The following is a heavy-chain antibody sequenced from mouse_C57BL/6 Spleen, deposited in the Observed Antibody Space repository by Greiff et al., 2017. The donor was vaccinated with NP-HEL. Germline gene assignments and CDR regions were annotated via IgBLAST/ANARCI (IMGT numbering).Heavy chain of an antibody. CDR1: GYSITSDY. D-gene: IGHD2-5*01. CDR2: ISYSGST. Sequence: EVKLLESGPGLAKPSQTLSLTCSVTGYSITSDYRNWIRKFPGNKLEYMGYISYSGSTYYHPSLKSRISITRDTSKNQYYLQLNSVTTEYTSTYYCARYCYSNYYFDYWGHGTTLTVSS. J-gene: IGHJ2*01. CDR3: ARYCYSNYYFDY. V-gene: IGHV3-8*01.